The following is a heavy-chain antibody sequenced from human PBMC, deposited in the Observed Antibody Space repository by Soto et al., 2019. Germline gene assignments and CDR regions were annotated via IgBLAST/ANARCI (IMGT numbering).Heavy chain of an antibody. CDR3: ARSSSWSPAMDY. CDR1: GFTFSSYA. Sequence: EVQLLESGGGLVQPGGSLRLSCAASGFTFSSYAMSWVRQAPGKGLEWVSAISGSGGSTYYADSVKGRFTISRDNSKNTLYLQMNSLRAEDTAVYYCARSSSWSPAMDYWGEGTLVTVSS. D-gene: IGHD6-13*01. J-gene: IGHJ4*02. V-gene: IGHV3-23*01. CDR2: ISGSGGST.